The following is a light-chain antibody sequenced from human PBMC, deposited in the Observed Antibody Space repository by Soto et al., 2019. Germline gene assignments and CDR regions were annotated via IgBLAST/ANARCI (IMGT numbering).Light chain of an antibody. CDR1: SGDVGAYNY. CDR3: SSYTSSSTLV. CDR2: EVI. V-gene: IGLV2-14*01. J-gene: IGLJ2*01. Sequence: QSALTQPASVSGSPGQSITISRTATSGDVGAYNYVSWYQQHPGKAPKLMIYEVINRPSGVSNRFSGSKSGNTASLIISGLQAEDEADYHCSSYTSSSTLVFGGGTKLTVL.